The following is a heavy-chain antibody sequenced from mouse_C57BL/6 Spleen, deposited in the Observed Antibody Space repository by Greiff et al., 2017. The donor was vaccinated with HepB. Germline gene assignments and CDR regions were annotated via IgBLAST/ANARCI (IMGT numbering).Heavy chain of an antibody. Sequence: VQLQQPGAELVKPGASVKLSCKASGYTFTSYWMQWVKQRPGQGLEWIGEIDPSDSYTNYNQKFKGKATLTVDTSSSTAYMQLSSLTSEDSAVYYCARRYSNGFDVWGTGTTVTVSS. CDR1: GYTFTSYW. V-gene: IGHV1-50*01. CDR2: IDPSDSYT. D-gene: IGHD2-5*01. J-gene: IGHJ1*03. CDR3: ARRYSNGFDV.